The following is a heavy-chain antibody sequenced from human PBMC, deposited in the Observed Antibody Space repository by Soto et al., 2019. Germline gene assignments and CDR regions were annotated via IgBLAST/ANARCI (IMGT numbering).Heavy chain of an antibody. J-gene: IGHJ5*02. CDR3: ARVPGP. CDR2: ILQSGST. V-gene: IGHV4-4*02. Sequence: SETLSLTCAVSGGPIRSNNWWSWVRQPPGKGLEWIGEILQSGSTNYNPSLKSRVTISVDRSKNQFSLKLSSVTAADTAVYYCARVPGPWGQGTLVTVSS. CDR1: GGPIRSNNW.